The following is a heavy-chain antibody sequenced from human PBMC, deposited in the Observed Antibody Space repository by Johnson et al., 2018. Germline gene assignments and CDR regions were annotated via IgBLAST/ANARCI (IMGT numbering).Heavy chain of an antibody. Sequence: VQLVQSGGGLVQXGGSXRLXCAASGFTFSIYAMSWVRQAPGKGLEWVSAISAGGSTYYADSVKGRFTISRDNSKNTPYLQMNSLGAEDTAIYYCAKDGRRELLVDYGMDVWGQGTTVTVSS. CDR3: AKDGRRELLVDYGMDV. CDR1: GFTFSIYA. D-gene: IGHD1-26*01. J-gene: IGHJ6*02. CDR2: ISAGGST. V-gene: IGHV3-23*04.